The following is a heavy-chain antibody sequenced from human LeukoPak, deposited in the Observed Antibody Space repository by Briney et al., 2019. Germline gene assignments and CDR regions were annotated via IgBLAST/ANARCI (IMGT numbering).Heavy chain of an antibody. CDR1: GFAFSTYG. CDR3: AKLSRGITMIRGYLDS. Sequence: GGSLRLSCAASGFAFSTYGMHWVRQAPGKGLEWVAVISYDGNNKYYADSVKGRFTISRDNSKNTLYLQMSSLRAEDTAVYYCAKLSRGITMIRGYLDSWGQGTLVTVSS. J-gene: IGHJ4*02. CDR2: ISYDGNNK. V-gene: IGHV3-30*18. D-gene: IGHD3-10*01.